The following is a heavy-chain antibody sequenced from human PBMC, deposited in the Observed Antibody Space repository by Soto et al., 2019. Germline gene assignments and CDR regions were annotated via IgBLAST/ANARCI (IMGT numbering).Heavy chain of an antibody. CDR2: IYPGASDT. V-gene: IGHV5-51*01. J-gene: IGHJ5*02. CDR3: ASWDCISTSCYAGRFDP. D-gene: IGHD2-2*01. Sequence: GGSPKLPCHGSWYRFTNYWIGWVRQMPGKGLEWRGIIYPGASDTRYGTSSQGQVTILADKSISTAYLEWSSLKASDTAMYYCASWDCISTSCYAGRFDPWGQGTLVTVSS. CDR1: WYRFTNYW.